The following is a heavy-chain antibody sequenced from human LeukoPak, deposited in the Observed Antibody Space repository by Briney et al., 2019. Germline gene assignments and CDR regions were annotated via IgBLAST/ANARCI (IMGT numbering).Heavy chain of an antibody. J-gene: IGHJ6*02. D-gene: IGHD3-3*01. V-gene: IGHV5-51*01. CDR2: IYSGYSYT. Sequence: GESPKIPCKGSGYSLNSFWIGWVRQMSRKGLEWVGIIYSGYSYTRYSPFFQGQVTISADKSSSTAYLQWSSLKASDTAMYYCARGSRSKYDFWSGYYSDYYYGMDVWGQRPTVSVSS. CDR3: ARGSRSKYDFWSGYYSDYYYGMDV. CDR1: GYSLNSFW.